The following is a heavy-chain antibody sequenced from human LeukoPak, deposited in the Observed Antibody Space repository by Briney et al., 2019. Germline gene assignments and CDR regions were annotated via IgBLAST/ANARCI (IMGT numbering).Heavy chain of an antibody. CDR1: GFTFSSYS. V-gene: IGHV3-21*01. D-gene: IGHD6-13*01. Sequence: GGSLRLSCAASGFTFSSYSMNWVRQAPGKGLEWVSSISSSSSYIYYAASVKGRFTTSRDNAKNSLYLQMNSLRAEDTAVYYCARVRSSWYYFDYWGQGTLVTVSS. CDR3: ARVRSSWYYFDY. CDR2: ISSSSSYI. J-gene: IGHJ4*02.